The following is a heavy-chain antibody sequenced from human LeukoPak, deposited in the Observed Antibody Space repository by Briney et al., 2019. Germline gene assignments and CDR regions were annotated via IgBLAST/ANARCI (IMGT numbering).Heavy chain of an antibody. CDR2: INHSGST. J-gene: IGHJ4*02. CDR3: ARSAGGSPDY. V-gene: IGHV4-34*01. D-gene: IGHD1-26*01. Sequence: SETLSLTCAVYGGSFSGYYWSWIRQPPGKGLEWIGEINHSGSTYYNPSLKSRVTISVDTSKNQFSLKLSSVTAADTAVYYCARSAGGSPDYWGQGTLVTVSS. CDR1: GGSFSGYY.